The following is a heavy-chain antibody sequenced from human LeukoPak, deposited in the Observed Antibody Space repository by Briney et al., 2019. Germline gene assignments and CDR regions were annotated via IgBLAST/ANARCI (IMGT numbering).Heavy chain of an antibody. J-gene: IGHJ5*02. CDR3: ARDHYYDSSGYYTGCFDP. V-gene: IGHV3-21*01. Sequence: GGSLRLSCAACGFTFSIYSMNWVRQAPGKGLEWVSSISSSSGYIYYADSVKGRFTISRDNAQNSLYLQMNSLRAEDTAVYYCARDHYYDSSGYYTGCFDPWGQGTLVTVSS. D-gene: IGHD3-22*01. CDR1: GFTFSIYS. CDR2: ISSSSGYI.